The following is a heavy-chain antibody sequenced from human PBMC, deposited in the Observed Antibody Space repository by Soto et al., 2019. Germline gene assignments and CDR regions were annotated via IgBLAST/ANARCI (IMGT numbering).Heavy chain of an antibody. CDR1: VFTFSTFW. J-gene: IGHJ4*02. V-gene: IGHV3-7*03. CDR2: IKEDGSEK. Sequence: RWSLRLSCSASVFTFSTFWMDWFRQAPGKGLEWVAKIKEDGSEKYYADSVKGRFIISRDNARNSVYLQMNSLRAEDTAVYYCARVRPGNYRDYWGQGTLVTVSS. CDR3: ARVRPGNYRDY. D-gene: IGHD3-10*01.